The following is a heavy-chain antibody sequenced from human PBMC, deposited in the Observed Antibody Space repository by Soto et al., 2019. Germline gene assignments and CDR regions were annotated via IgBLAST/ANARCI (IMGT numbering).Heavy chain of an antibody. CDR1: GFDFSSYG. CDR2: IWNDGSNE. J-gene: IGHJ4*02. D-gene: IGHD6-19*01. CDR3: AKRGPASSSAGFSIDY. V-gene: IGHV3-33*06. Sequence: GGSLRLSCEASGFDFSSYGIHWVRQSPGKGLEWVAIIWNDGSNEYYADSVKGRFTISRDNSKNTVYLQVSKLRAEDTAVYYCAKRGPASSSAGFSIDYWGQGTMVTVSS.